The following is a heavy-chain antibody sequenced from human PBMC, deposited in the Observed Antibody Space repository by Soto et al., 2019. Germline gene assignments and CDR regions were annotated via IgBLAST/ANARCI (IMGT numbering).Heavy chain of an antibody. V-gene: IGHV1-18*01. J-gene: IGHJ4*02. CDR2: ISAYNGNT. CDR3: ARDSPPVDY. Sequence: ASVYVSCNASGYTFTSYGVIWVRQAHGQGLEWMGWISAYNGNTKYAQKLQGRVTMTTDTSTNTAYMDLRILISDDTAVYYRARDSPPVDYWGQGTLVTVS. CDR1: GYTFTSYG.